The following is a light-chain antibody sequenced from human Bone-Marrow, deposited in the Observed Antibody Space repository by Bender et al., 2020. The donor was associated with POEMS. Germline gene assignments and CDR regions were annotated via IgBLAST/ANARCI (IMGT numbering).Light chain of an antibody. CDR2: VNI. CDR3: QCYDTRVNGWV. Sequence: QSVLTQPPSVSGAPGQRVTISCTGSSSNIGAGYDVHWYQQLPGTAPKLLIYVNINRPSGVPDRFSGSKSGTSASLAVTGLQAEDEADYYCQCYDTRVNGWVFGGGTKLTVL. V-gene: IGLV1-40*01. CDR1: SSNIGAGYD. J-gene: IGLJ3*02.